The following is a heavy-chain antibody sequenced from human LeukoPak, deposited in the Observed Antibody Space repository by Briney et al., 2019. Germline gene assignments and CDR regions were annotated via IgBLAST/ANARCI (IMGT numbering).Heavy chain of an antibody. D-gene: IGHD6-6*01. V-gene: IGHV4-59*01. CDR1: GGSISSYY. CDR2: IYYSGST. CDR3: ARAGARPGEYYFDY. J-gene: IGHJ4*02. Sequence: SETLSLTCTVSGGSISSYYWSWIRQPPGKGLEWIGYIYYSGSTNYNPSLKSRVTISVDTSKNQFSLKLSSVTAADTAVYYCARAGARPGEYYFDYWGQGTLVTVYS.